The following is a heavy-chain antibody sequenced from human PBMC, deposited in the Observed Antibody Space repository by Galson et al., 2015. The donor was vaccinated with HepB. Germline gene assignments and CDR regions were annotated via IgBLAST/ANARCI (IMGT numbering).Heavy chain of an antibody. CDR2: ISGDGIGK. J-gene: IGHJ4*02. V-gene: IGHV3-30*18. D-gene: IGHD5-12*01. CDR3: AKEVGVFSGYDS. Sequence: SLRLSCAASGFTFNKYGTHWVRQAPGKGLEWVAVISGDGIGKHYADSVKGRFTISRDNSKNTLHVEMSSLTTDDTALYYCAKEVGVFSGYDSWGQGTLVTVSS. CDR1: GFTFNKYG.